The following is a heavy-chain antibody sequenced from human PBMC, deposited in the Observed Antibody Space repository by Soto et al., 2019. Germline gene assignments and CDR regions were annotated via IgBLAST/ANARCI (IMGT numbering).Heavy chain of an antibody. Sequence: SETLSLTCAVYGGSFSGYYWSWIRQPPGKGLEWIGQINHSGSTNYNPSLKSRVAISVDTSKNQFSLKLSSVTAADTAVYYCAREPLRTYGDNWFDPWGQGTLVTVSS. CDR2: INHSGST. D-gene: IGHD3-16*01. CDR3: AREPLRTYGDNWFDP. J-gene: IGHJ5*02. CDR1: GGSFSGYY. V-gene: IGHV4-34*01.